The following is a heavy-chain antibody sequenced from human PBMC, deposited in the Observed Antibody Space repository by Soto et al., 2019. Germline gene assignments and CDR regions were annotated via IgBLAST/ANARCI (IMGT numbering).Heavy chain of an antibody. V-gene: IGHV1-18*01. D-gene: IGHD3-9*01. CDR3: ARDRGYDIFDWLLVVWDY. CDR1: GYTFTSYG. J-gene: IGHJ4*02. Sequence: QVQLVQSGAEVKKPGASVKVSCKASGYTFTSYGISWVRQAPGQGLEWMGWISAYNGNTNYAQKLQGRVTMTTDTSTSTAYMELRSLRSDDTALYYCARDRGYDIFDWLLVVWDYWGQGTLVTVSS. CDR2: ISAYNGNT.